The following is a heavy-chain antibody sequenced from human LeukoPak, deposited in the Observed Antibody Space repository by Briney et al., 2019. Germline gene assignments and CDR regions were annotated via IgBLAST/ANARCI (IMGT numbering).Heavy chain of an antibody. CDR3: TRDRSRAEDD. J-gene: IGHJ4*02. V-gene: IGHV3-7*01. CDR2: INQGGSDK. D-gene: IGHD1-14*01. Sequence: GGSLRLSRAASGFTFSGHWMSWVRQAPGKGLEWVANINQGGSDKYYVDSVKGRFTISRDNANNLLYLQMNSLRGEDTAVYYCTRDRSRAEDDWGQGTLVTVSS. CDR1: GFTFSGHW.